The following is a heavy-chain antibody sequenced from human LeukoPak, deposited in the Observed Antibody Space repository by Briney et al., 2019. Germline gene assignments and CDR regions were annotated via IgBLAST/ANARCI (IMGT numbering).Heavy chain of an antibody. V-gene: IGHV4-34*01. J-gene: IGHJ4*02. CDR2: INHCGST. CDR3: ARVGVGATPFDY. CDR1: GGSFSGYY. Sequence: SETLSLTCAVYGGSFSGYYWSWIRQTPGKGLEWIGEINHCGSTNYNPSLKSRVTISVDTSKNQFSLKLSSVTAADTAVYYCARVGVGATPFDYWGQGTLVTVSS. D-gene: IGHD1-26*01.